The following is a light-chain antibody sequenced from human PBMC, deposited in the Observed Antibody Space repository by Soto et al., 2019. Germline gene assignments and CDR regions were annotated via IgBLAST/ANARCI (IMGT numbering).Light chain of an antibody. Sequence: QSALTQPPSASGSPGQSVTISCTGTSSDIGAYNYVSWYQQHPGKAPKLIIYEGSKRPSGVSNRFSGSKSGNTASLTISGLQAEDEADYYCCSYAGSSTWVFGGGTKVTVL. CDR2: EGS. J-gene: IGLJ3*02. CDR3: CSYAGSSTWV. V-gene: IGLV2-23*01. CDR1: SSDIGAYNY.